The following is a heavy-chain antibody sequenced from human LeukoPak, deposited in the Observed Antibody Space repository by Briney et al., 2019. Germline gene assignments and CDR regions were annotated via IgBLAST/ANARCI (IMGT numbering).Heavy chain of an antibody. D-gene: IGHD3/OR15-3a*01. J-gene: IGHJ4*02. Sequence: SETLSLTCTVSGGSISSDYWSWIRQPPGKGLEWIGYIYDSRSTNYNPSLKSRVTISRDTSNNQFSLKLTSVTAADTAIYYCARQRTRFDSWGQGTLVTVSS. CDR2: IYDSRST. CDR3: ARQRTRFDS. CDR1: GGSISSDY. V-gene: IGHV4-59*01.